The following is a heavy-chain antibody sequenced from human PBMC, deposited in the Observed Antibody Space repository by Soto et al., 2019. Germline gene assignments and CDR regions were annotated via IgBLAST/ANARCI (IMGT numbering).Heavy chain of an antibody. CDR1: GGSFSGYY. V-gene: IGHV4-34*01. CDR2: INHSGST. J-gene: IGHJ6*02. Sequence: SETLSLTCAVYGGSFSGYYWSWIRQPPGEGLEWIGEINHSGSTNYNPSLKSRVTISVDTSKNQFSLKLSSVTAADTAVYYCARGPGYSSGWTFGDYYYGMDVWGQGTTVTVSS. D-gene: IGHD6-19*01. CDR3: ARGPGYSSGWTFGDYYYGMDV.